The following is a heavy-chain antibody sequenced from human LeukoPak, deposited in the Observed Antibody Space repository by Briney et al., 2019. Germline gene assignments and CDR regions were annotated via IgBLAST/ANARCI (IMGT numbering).Heavy chain of an antibody. V-gene: IGHV4-30-4*01. J-gene: IGHJ3*02. CDR1: GGSISSGDYY. CDR2: IYYSGST. D-gene: IGHD2-15*01. CDR3: ARDLLPESNAFDI. Sequence: SETLSLTCTVSGGSISSGDYYWSWIRQPPGKGLVWIGYIYYSGSTYYNPSLKSRVTISVDTSKNQFSLKLSSVTAADTAVYYCARDLLPESNAFDIWGQGTMVTVSS.